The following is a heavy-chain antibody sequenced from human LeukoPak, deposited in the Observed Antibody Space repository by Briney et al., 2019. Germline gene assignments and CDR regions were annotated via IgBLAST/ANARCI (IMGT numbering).Heavy chain of an antibody. CDR3: ARAPARDDYVWGSYRLGYYYYYMDV. CDR2: INTNTGNP. CDR1: GYTFTSYA. D-gene: IGHD3-16*02. Sequence: ASVKVSCKASGYTFTSYAMNWVRQAPGQGLEWMGWINTNTGNPTYAQGFTGRFVFSLDTSVSTAYLRISSLKAEDTAVYYCARAPARDDYVWGSYRLGYYYYYMDVWGKGTTVTVSS. V-gene: IGHV7-4-1*02. J-gene: IGHJ6*03.